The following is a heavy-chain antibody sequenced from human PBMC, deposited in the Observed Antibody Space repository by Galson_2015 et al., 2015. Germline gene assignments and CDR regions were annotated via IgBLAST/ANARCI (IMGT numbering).Heavy chain of an antibody. V-gene: IGHV3-23*01. Sequence: SLRLSCASSGFTFSTYAMSWVRQAPGKGLEWVSVISGSAANTYYADSVKGRFTISRDNSKNTLYPQMNSLRAEDTAIYHCAKNWGMYYYYTMDVWGKGTTVTVSS. CDR2: ISGSAANT. CDR3: AKNWGMYYYYTMDV. D-gene: IGHD2-8*01. CDR1: GFTFSTYA. J-gene: IGHJ6*03.